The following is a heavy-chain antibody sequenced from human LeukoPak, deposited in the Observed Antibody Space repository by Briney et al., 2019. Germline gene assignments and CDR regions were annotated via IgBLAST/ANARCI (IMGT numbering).Heavy chain of an antibody. CDR1: GFTFNSSN. Sequence: PGGSLRLSCAASGFTFNSSNMNWVRQAPGKGLEWVLYISGSSDTIYYADSVKGRFTISRDNAKNSLYLQMNSLRAEDTAVYYCARANNWVHWFDHWGQGTLVTVSS. V-gene: IGHV3-48*01. CDR3: ARANNWVHWFDH. J-gene: IGHJ5*02. D-gene: IGHD1-20*01. CDR2: ISGSSDTI.